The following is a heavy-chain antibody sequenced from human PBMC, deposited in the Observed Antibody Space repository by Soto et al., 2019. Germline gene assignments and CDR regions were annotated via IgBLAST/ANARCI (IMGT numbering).Heavy chain of an antibody. J-gene: IGHJ3*02. CDR3: ARERLEYYDFWSGSDAFDI. Sequence: RSLRLSCAASGFTFRTYWMNWVRQAPGKGLEWVAKINQDGSVKYYVDSVRGRFTISRGNSKNTLYLQMNSLRAEDTAVYYCARERLEYYDFWSGSDAFDIWGQGTMVTVSS. V-gene: IGHV3-7*01. CDR1: GFTFRTYW. D-gene: IGHD3-3*01. CDR2: INQDGSVK.